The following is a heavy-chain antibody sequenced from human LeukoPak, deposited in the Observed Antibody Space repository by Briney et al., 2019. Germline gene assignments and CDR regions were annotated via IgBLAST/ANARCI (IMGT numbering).Heavy chain of an antibody. CDR1: GGSISSYY. V-gene: IGHV4-59*01. CDR2: IYYSGST. CDR3: ARIGHEDYYFDC. J-gene: IGHJ4*02. Sequence: PSETLSLTCTVSGGSISSYYWSWTRQPPGKGLEWIGYIYYSGSTNYNPSLKSRATISVDTSKNQFSLKLSSVTAADTAVYYCARIGHEDYYFDCWGQGTLVTVSS.